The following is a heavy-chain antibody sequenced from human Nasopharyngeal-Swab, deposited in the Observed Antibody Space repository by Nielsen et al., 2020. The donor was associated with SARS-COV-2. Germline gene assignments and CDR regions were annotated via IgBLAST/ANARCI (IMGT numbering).Heavy chain of an antibody. Sequence: WIRQPPGKGLEWIGYIYYSGSTYYNPSLKSRVTISVDTSKNQFSLKLSSVTAADTAVYYCARVFWGYCSSTSRSNYYCYYYMDVWGKGTTVTVSS. V-gene: IGHV4-31*02. CDR2: IYYSGST. CDR3: ARVFWGYCSSTSRSNYYCYYYMDV. J-gene: IGHJ6*03. D-gene: IGHD2-2*01.